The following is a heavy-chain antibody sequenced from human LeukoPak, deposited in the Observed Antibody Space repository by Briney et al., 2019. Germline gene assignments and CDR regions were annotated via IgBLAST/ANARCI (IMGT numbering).Heavy chain of an antibody. CDR3: ATEVSDYGDYGGYFDY. CDR1: GYTLTELS. Sequence: GASVKVSCKVSGYTLTELSMHWVRQAPGKGLEWMGGFDPEDGETIYAQKFQGRVTMTEDTSTGTAYMELSSLRSEDTAVYYCATEVSDYGDYGGYFDYWGQGTLVTVSS. CDR2: FDPEDGET. J-gene: IGHJ4*02. V-gene: IGHV1-24*01. D-gene: IGHD4-17*01.